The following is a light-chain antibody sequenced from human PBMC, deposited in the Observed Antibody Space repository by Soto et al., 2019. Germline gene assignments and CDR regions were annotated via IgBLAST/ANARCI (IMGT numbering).Light chain of an antibody. Sequence: DIQMTQSPSSLSASVGDRVTITCRASQSISGYLNWYQQKAGKAPKLLIYSAFRVQNGVPSRFSGSGSGTDFTLAISSLQPEDFATYYCQQRYNSPYTFGQGNKLEIK. J-gene: IGKJ2*01. V-gene: IGKV1-39*01. CDR1: QSISGY. CDR3: QQRYNSPYT. CDR2: SAF.